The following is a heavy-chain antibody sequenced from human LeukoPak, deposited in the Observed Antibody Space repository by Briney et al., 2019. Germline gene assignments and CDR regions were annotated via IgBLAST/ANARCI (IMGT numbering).Heavy chain of an antibody. V-gene: IGHV3-33*01. CDR3: ARASDYYDSRWFDP. D-gene: IGHD3-22*01. J-gene: IGHJ5*02. Sequence: GGSLRLSCAASGFTFSSYGMHWVRQAPGKGLEWVVVIWYDGSNKYYADSVKGRFTISRDNSKNTLYLQMNSLRAEDTAVYYCARASDYYDSRWFDPWGQGTLVTVSS. CDR1: GFTFSSYG. CDR2: IWYDGSNK.